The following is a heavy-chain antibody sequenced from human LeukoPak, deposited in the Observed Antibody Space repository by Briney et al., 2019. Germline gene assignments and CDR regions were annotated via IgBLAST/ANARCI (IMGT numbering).Heavy chain of an antibody. CDR3: AKPMGCTNGVCYPYYFDY. CDR1: GFTFSSYG. J-gene: IGHJ4*02. Sequence: PGGSLRLSCAASGFTFSSYGMHWVRQAPGKGLEWVAVISYDGSNKYYADSVKGRFTISRDNSKNTLYLQMNSLRAEDTAVYYCAKPMGCTNGVCYPYYFDYWGQGTLVTVSS. V-gene: IGHV3-30*18. CDR2: ISYDGSNK. D-gene: IGHD2-8*01.